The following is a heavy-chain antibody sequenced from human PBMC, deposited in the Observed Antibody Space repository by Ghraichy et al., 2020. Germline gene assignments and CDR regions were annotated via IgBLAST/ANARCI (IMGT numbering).Heavy chain of an antibody. D-gene: IGHD2-2*01. Sequence: ASVKVSCKASGYTFNSYGISGVRQAPGQGLEGMGWISAYNGNTNYAQKLQGRVTMTTDTSTSTAYMELRSLRSDDTAVYYCARDRFQLRYDAFDIWGQGTMVTVSS. CDR1: GYTFNSYG. CDR2: ISAYNGNT. J-gene: IGHJ3*02. V-gene: IGHV1-18*04. CDR3: ARDRFQLRYDAFDI.